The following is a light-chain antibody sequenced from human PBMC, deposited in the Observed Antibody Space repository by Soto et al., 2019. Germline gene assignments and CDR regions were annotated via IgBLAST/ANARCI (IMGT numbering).Light chain of an antibody. J-gene: IGKJ1*01. V-gene: IGKV3-11*01. CDR2: DAS. Sequence: EIVLTQSPGTLSLSPGERATLSCRASQSVSSYLAWYQQKPGQAPRLLIYDASTRATGISARFSGSGSGTDSTLTISSLEPEDFAIYYCQQRSNWPVTFGQGTKVEVK. CDR3: QQRSNWPVT. CDR1: QSVSSY.